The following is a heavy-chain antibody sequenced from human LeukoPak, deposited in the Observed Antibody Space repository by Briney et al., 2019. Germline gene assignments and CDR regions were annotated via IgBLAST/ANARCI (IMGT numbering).Heavy chain of an antibody. J-gene: IGHJ3*02. CDR1: GFTFSSYA. D-gene: IGHD3-10*01. V-gene: IGHV3-23*01. CDR3: AKVPFSGYGSGSYYADAFDI. Sequence: GGSLRLSCAASGFTFSSYAMSWVRQAPGKGLEWVSAISGSGGSTYYADSVKGRFTISRDNSKNTLYLQMNSLRAEDTAVYYCAKVPFSGYGSGSYYADAFDIWGQGSMVTVSS. CDR2: ISGSGGST.